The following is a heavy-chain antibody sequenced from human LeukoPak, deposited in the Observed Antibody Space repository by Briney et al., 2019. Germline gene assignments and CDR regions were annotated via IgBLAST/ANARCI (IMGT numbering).Heavy chain of an antibody. CDR2: IYYSGST. Sequence: SETLSLTCTVFGGSISTYYWSWIRQPPEKGLEWIGYIYYSGSTNYNPSLKSRVTISVDTSKNQFSLKVSSVTAADTGVYYCARVSLDYGDALDIWGQGTMVTVSS. CDR1: GGSISTYY. J-gene: IGHJ3*02. D-gene: IGHD4-17*01. CDR3: ARVSLDYGDALDI. V-gene: IGHV4-59*01.